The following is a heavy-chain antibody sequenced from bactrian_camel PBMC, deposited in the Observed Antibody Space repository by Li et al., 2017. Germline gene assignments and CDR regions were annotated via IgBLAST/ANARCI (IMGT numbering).Heavy chain of an antibody. V-gene: IGHV3S57*01. CDR3: TTQGFDY. D-gene: IGHD5*01. J-gene: IGHJ4*01. CDR1: GRTYKDYC. Sequence: HVQLVESGGGSAQAGGSLRVSCAVSGRTYKDYCMGWFRQAPGKERGGVACIDDNGYAEYADSVKGRFTISKDVAKNILYLHMNSLKSEDTALYYCTTQGFDYWGQGTQVTVS. CDR2: IDDNGYA.